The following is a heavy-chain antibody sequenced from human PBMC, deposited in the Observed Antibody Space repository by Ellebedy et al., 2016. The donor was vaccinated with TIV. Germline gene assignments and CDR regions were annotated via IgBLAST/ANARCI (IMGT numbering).Heavy chain of an antibody. Sequence: PGGSLRLYCAASGFIFSASTMHWVRQASGKGLEWVGQMRSKAKNYATAYQASVKGRFTISRDDSQNTAYLQMNSLKTEDTAVYYCIRKSEIGGSGLGDYWGQGTLVTVSS. J-gene: IGHJ4*02. D-gene: IGHD3-10*01. CDR1: GFIFSAST. CDR3: IRKSEIGGSGLGDY. CDR2: MRSKAKNYAT. V-gene: IGHV3-73*01.